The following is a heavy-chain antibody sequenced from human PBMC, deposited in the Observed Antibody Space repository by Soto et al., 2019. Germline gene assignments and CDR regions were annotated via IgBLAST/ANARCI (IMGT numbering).Heavy chain of an antibody. CDR2: INHSGST. CDR1: GGSFSGYY. D-gene: IGHD4-17*01. V-gene: IGHV4-34*01. CDR3: ARTPPLTTVAHFDY. Sequence: PSETLSLTCAVYGGSFSGYYWSWIRQPPGKGLEWIGEINHSGSTNYNPSLKSRVTISVDTSKNQFSLKLSSVTAADTAVYYCARTPPLTTVAHFDYWGQGTLVTVSS. J-gene: IGHJ4*02.